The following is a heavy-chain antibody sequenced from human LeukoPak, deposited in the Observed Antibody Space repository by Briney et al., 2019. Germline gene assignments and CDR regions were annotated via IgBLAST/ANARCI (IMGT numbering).Heavy chain of an antibody. V-gene: IGHV3-20*04. Sequence: GGSLRLSCAASGLKFDDYGMSLGRQAPGKGLGWVSGIIWNGVSNGYADSVKGRFTISRDNAKNSLYLQMNSLRAEDTALYYFARDRPQATIAVGGDFDYWGQENLVTVSS. CDR1: GLKFDDYG. CDR3: ARDRPQATIAVGGDFDY. J-gene: IGHJ4*02. D-gene: IGHD6-19*01. CDR2: IIWNGVSN.